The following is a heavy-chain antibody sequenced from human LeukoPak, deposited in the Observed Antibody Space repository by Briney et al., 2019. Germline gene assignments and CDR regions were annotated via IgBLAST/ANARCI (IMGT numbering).Heavy chain of an antibody. CDR2: INHSGST. CDR3: ARVRVVVVPANYYYYGMDV. J-gene: IGHJ6*02. V-gene: IGHV4-34*01. CDR1: GGSFSGYY. Sequence: SETLSLTCAVYGGSFSGYYWSWIRQPPGKGLEWIGEINHSGSTNYNPSLKSRVTISVDTSKNQFSLKLSSVTAADTAVYYCARVRVVVVPANYYYYGMDVWGQGTTVTVSS. D-gene: IGHD2-2*01.